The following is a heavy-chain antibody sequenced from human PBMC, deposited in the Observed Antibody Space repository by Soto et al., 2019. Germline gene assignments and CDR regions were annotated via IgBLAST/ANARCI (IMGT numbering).Heavy chain of an antibody. D-gene: IGHD3-10*01. J-gene: IGHJ6*02. V-gene: IGHV1-3*01. CDR1: GYTFTSYA. CDR3: ARDAGFGELLSTDYGMDV. CDR2: INAGNGNT. Sequence: VASVKVSCKASGYTFTSYAMHWVRQAPGQRLEWMGWINAGNGNTKYSQKFQGRVTITRDTSASTAYMELSSLRSEDTAVYYCARDAGFGELLSTDYGMDVWGQGTTVTVSS.